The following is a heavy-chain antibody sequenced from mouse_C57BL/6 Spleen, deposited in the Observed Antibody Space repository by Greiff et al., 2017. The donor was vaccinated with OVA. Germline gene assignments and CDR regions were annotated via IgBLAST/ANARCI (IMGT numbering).Heavy chain of an antibody. CDR1: GFTFTDYY. V-gene: IGHV7-3*01. CDR3: ARYNPLDY. J-gene: IGHJ2*01. CDR2: IRNKATGYTT. Sequence: EVKLMESGGGLVQPGGSLSLSCAASGFTFTDYYMSWVRQPPGKALEWLGFIRNKATGYTTEYSASVKGLFTISRDNSQSILYLQMNALRAEDSTTYYCARYNPLDYWGQGTTLTVSS.